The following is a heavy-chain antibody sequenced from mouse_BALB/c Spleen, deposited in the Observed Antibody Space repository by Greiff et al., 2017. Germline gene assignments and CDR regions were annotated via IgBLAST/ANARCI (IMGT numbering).Heavy chain of an antibody. CDR2: ISSGSSTI. D-gene: IGHD2-2*01. CDR1: GFTFSSFG. V-gene: IGHV5-17*02. Sequence: EVQLQESGGGLVQPGGSRKLSCAASGFTFSSFGMHWVRQAPEKGLEWVAYISSGSSTIYYADTVKGRFTITGDNPNNTLFLQMTSLTSEDTAMYYCARWLQNYAMDYWGQGTSVTVSS. J-gene: IGHJ4*01. CDR3: ARWLQNYAMDY.